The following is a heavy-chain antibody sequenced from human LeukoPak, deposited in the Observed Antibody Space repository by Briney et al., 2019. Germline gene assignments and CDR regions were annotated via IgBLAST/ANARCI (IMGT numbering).Heavy chain of an antibody. CDR2: IIPIFGTA. D-gene: IGHD5-24*01. CDR3: ARAGGGLATITFDY. Sequence: ASVKVSCKASGGTFSSYAISWVRQAPGQGLEWMGGIIPIFGTANYAQKFQGRVTITADESTSTAYMELSSLRSEDTAVYYCARAGGGLATITFDYWAQGPLVTVSS. J-gene: IGHJ4*02. V-gene: IGHV1-69*13. CDR1: GGTFSSYA.